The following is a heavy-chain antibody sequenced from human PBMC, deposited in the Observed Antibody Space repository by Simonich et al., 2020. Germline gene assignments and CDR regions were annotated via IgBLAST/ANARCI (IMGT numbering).Heavy chain of an antibody. D-gene: IGHD6-13*01. CDR3: ARARGDSSSWYFDY. CDR1: GFTFSSYS. Sequence: EVQLVESGGGLVKPGGSLRLSCVASGFTFSSYSMNWVRQAPGKGLECVPTISSSSSYRYYENSVNVRFTISRDNAKNSLYLQMNSLRAEDTAVYYCARARGDSSSWYFDYWGQGTLVTVSS. V-gene: IGHV3-21*01. J-gene: IGHJ4*02. CDR2: ISSSSSYR.